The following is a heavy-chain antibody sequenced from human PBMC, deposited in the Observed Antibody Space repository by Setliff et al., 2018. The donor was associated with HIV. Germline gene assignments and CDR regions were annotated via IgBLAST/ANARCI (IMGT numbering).Heavy chain of an antibody. V-gene: IGHV3-53*01. D-gene: IGHD1-20*01. CDR3: ARDPGRYNGMDV. Sequence: LRLSCAATGFSVSSSYLSWVRQAPGKGLEWVSITYSDDSPYYTDSVKGRFTISRDNSKNTLYLQMNSLRAEDTAVYYCARDPGRYNGMDVWGQGTTVTVSS. J-gene: IGHJ6*02. CDR2: TYSDDSP. CDR1: GFSVSSSY.